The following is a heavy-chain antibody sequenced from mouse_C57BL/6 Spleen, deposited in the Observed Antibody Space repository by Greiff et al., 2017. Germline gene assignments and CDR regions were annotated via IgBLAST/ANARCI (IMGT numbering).Heavy chain of an antibody. CDR3: AITTVPDYYAMDY. CDR2: ISSGGSYT. D-gene: IGHD1-1*01. J-gene: IGHJ4*01. Sequence: EVKLVESGGDLVKPGGSLKLSCAASGFTFSSYGMSWVRQTPDQRLEWVATISSGGSYTYYPDSVKGRFTISRDNAKNTLYLQMSSLKSEDTAMYYCAITTVPDYYAMDYWGQGTSVTVSS. V-gene: IGHV5-6*01. CDR1: GFTFSSYG.